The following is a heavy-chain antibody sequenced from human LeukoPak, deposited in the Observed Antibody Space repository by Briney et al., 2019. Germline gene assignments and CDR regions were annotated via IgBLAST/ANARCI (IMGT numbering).Heavy chain of an antibody. J-gene: IGHJ6*02. CDR1: GFAFSSYS. CDR3: ARAASERYFDWLLSYYGMDV. CDR2: FSSSSSYI. V-gene: IGHV3-21*04. Sequence: SGGSLRLSCAASGFAFSSYSMNWVRQAPGKGLEWVSSFSSSSSYIYYADSVKGRFTISRDNAKNSMYLQMNSLRAEDTAVYYCARAASERYFDWLLSYYGMDVWGQGTTVTVSS. D-gene: IGHD3-9*01.